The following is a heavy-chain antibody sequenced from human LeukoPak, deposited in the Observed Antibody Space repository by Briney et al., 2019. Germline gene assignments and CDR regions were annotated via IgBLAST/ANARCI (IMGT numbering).Heavy chain of an antibody. CDR2: ISYDGSNK. Sequence: GRSLRLSCAASGFTFSSYAMHWVRQAPGKGLEWVAVISYDGSNKYYADSVKGRFTISRDNSKNTLYLQMNSLRAEDTAVYYCAREVPAAIFLDYWGQGTLVTVSS. J-gene: IGHJ4*02. V-gene: IGHV3-30*04. CDR3: AREVPAAIFLDY. CDR1: GFTFSSYA. D-gene: IGHD2-2*01.